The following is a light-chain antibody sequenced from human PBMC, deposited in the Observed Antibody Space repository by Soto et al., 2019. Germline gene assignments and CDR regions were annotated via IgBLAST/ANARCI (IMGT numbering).Light chain of an antibody. V-gene: IGLV2-14*01. CDR3: LSYTSTPTVV. CDR2: DVS. J-gene: IGLJ2*01. CDR1: SSDIGAYNY. Sequence: QSALTQPASVSGSPGQSITISCTGSSSDIGAYNYVSWYQQHPGKAPKLMIYDVSNRPSGVSIRFSGSKSGNTASLTISGLQAEDEADYYCLSYTSTPTVVFGGGPKLTVL.